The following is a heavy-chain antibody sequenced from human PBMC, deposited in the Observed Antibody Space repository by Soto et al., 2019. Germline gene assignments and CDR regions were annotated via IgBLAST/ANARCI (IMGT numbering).Heavy chain of an antibody. CDR1: GFTFSSYD. J-gene: IGHJ6*03. CDR2: IGTAGDT. V-gene: IGHV3-13*01. D-gene: IGHD4-4*01. CDR3: ARAGSPTVTTYHKYYYYMDV. Sequence: GGSLRLSCAASGFTFSSYDMHWVRQATGKGLEWVSAIGTAGDTYYPGSVKGRFTISRENAKNSLYLQMNSLRAGDTAVYYCARAGSPTVTTYHKYYYYMDVWGKGTTVTVSS.